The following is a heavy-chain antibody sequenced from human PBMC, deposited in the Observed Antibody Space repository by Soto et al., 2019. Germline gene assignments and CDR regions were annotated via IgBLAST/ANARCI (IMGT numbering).Heavy chain of an antibody. CDR2: ISYDGSNK. D-gene: IGHD3-22*01. CDR3: AKDPTMIVVADAFDI. CDR1: GSTFSSYG. Sequence: GGSLRLSCAASGSTFSSYGMHWARQAPGKGLEWVAVISYDGSNKYYADSVKGRFTISRDNSKNTLYLQMNSLRAEDTAVYYCAKDPTMIVVADAFDIWGQGTMVTVSS. J-gene: IGHJ3*02. V-gene: IGHV3-30*18.